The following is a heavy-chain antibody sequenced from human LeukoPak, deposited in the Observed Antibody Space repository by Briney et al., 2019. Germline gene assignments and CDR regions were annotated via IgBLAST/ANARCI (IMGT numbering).Heavy chain of an antibody. V-gene: IGHV1-18*01. CDR3: ARVGTLAAAEYYYGMDV. CDR1: GYTFTSYG. J-gene: IGHJ6*02. Sequence: ASVKVSCNASGYTFTSYGISWVRQAPGQGLEWMGWISAYNGNTNYAQKLQGGVTMTTDTSTSTAYMERRSQRSDDTAVYYCARVGTLAAAEYYYGMDVWGQGTTVTVSS. D-gene: IGHD6-13*01. CDR2: ISAYNGNT.